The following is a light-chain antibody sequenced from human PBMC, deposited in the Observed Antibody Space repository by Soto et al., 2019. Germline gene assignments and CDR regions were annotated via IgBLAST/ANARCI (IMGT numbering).Light chain of an antibody. J-gene: IGLJ2*01. CDR3: AAWDDSLSGPV. V-gene: IGLV1-47*02. CDR2: SNN. CDR1: SSNIGSNY. Sequence: QAVVTQPPSASGTPGQRFTISCSGSSSNIGSNYVYWYQQLPGTAPKLLIYSNNQRPSGVHDRFSGSKSGTSASLAISGLRSEDEADYYCAAWDDSLSGPVFGGGTKLTVL.